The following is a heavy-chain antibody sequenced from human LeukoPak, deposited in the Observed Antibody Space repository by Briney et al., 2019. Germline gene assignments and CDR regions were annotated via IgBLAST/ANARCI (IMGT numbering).Heavy chain of an antibody. V-gene: IGHV3-23*01. Sequence: GGSLRLSCAASGFTFSNYAMSWVRQAPGKGLEWVSGISGSDGTTYYADSVKGRFTISRDNSKNTLYLQMNSLRAEDTAVYYCARNTGGRAARRSGYAFDIWGQGTMVTVSS. J-gene: IGHJ3*02. CDR2: ISGSDGTT. D-gene: IGHD6-6*01. CDR3: ARNTGGRAARRSGYAFDI. CDR1: GFTFSNYA.